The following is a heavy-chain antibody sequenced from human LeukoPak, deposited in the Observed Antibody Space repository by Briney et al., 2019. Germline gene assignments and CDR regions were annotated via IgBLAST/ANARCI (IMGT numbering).Heavy chain of an antibody. V-gene: IGHV3-43*02. CDR3: AKGKALLGIAAAGTGPFDY. CDR2: ISGDGGST. Sequence: GGSLRLSCAASGFTFDDYAMHWVRQAPGKGLEWVSLISGDGGSTYYADSVKGRFTISRDNSKNSLYLQMNSLRTEDTALYYCAKGKALLGIAAAGTGPFDYWGQGTLVTVSS. J-gene: IGHJ4*02. D-gene: IGHD6-13*01. CDR1: GFTFDDYA.